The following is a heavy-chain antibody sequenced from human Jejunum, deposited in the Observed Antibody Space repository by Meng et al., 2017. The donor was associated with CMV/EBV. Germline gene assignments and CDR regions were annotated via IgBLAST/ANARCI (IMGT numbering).Heavy chain of an antibody. V-gene: IGHV1-2*02. Sequence: SEYNFTDYYMHWVRQAPGQGLEWMGWINPNTGGTNYAQKFQGRVTMTRDTSTNTAYMELTRLRSDDTALYYCAKDGGSYLDYYFDYWGQGTLVTVSS. D-gene: IGHD1-26*01. J-gene: IGHJ4*02. CDR1: EYNFTDYY. CDR2: INPNTGGT. CDR3: AKDGGSYLDYYFDY.